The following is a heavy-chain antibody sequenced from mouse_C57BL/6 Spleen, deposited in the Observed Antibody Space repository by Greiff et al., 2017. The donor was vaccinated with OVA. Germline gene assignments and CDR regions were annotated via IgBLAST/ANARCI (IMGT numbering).Heavy chain of an antibody. V-gene: IGHV2-6-1*01. D-gene: IGHD2-1*01. CDR3: ARHVYGNYGRNWYFDV. CDR1: GFSLTSYG. CDR2: IWSDGST. J-gene: IGHJ1*03. Sequence: VKLQESGPGLVAPSQSLSITCTVSGFSLTSYGVHWVRQPPGKGLEWLVVIWSDGSTTYNSALKSRLSISKDNSKSQVFLKMNSLQTDDTAMYYCARHVYGNYGRNWYFDVWGTGTTVTVSS.